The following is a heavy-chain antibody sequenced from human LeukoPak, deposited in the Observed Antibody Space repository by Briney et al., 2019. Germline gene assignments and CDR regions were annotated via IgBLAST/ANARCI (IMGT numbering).Heavy chain of an antibody. CDR3: ARDPYSSSWTYGMDV. D-gene: IGHD6-13*01. CDR1: GFTFSNYW. Sequence: GGSLRLSCTATGFTFSNYWMSWVRQTPEKGLEWVANIKQDGSETVYVDSVKGRFTISRDNAQSSLYLQMNSLRAEDTAVYYCARDPYSSSWTYGMDVWGQGTAVTVSS. V-gene: IGHV3-7*05. CDR2: IKQDGSET. J-gene: IGHJ6*02.